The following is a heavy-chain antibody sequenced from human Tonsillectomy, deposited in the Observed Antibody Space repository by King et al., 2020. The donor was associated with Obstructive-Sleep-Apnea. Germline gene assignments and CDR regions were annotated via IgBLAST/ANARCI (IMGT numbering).Heavy chain of an antibody. CDR1: GGSIRNTNFY. V-gene: IGHV4-39*07. Sequence: LQLQESGPRLVKPSETLSLTCTVSGGSIRNTNFYWGWIRRSPEKGLEWIGSVFYSGNTYYNPSFKSRVTISIETSKNQFSLRLNSVTAADTAVYYCARDAARSRVDYWGQGILVTVSS. CDR2: VFYSGNT. J-gene: IGHJ4*02. CDR3: ARDAARSRVDY. D-gene: IGHD6-25*01.